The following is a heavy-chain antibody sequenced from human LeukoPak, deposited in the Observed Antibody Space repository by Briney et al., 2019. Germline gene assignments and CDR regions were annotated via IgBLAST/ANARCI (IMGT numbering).Heavy chain of an antibody. Sequence: GGSLRLSCAASGFTFSTYAMSWVRQVPGKGLEWVSAISGSGGSTFYADSVKGRFTISRDNAKNTLYVQMNSLRAEDTAVYYCAKGRYDSSGYYYRYWGQGTLVTVSS. CDR2: ISGSGGST. J-gene: IGHJ4*02. CDR1: GFTFSTYA. D-gene: IGHD3-22*01. V-gene: IGHV3-23*01. CDR3: AKGRYDSSGYYYRY.